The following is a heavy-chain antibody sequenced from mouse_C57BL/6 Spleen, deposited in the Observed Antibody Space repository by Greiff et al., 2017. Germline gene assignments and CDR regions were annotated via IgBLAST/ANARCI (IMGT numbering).Heavy chain of an antibody. Sequence: VQLQQSGAELVRPGTSVKMSCKASGYTFTNYWIGWAKQRPGHGLEWIGDIYPGGGYTNYNEKIKGKATLTADKSSSTAYMQFSSLTSEDSAIYYCARGGYDEEFDYWGQGTTLTVSS. CDR1: GYTFTNYW. V-gene: IGHV1-63*01. D-gene: IGHD2-2*01. CDR3: ARGGYDEEFDY. CDR2: IYPGGGYT. J-gene: IGHJ2*01.